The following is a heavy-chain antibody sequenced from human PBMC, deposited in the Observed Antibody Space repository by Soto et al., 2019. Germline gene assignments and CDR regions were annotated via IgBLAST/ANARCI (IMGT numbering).Heavy chain of an antibody. CDR3: VRQHSGSYYFDY. J-gene: IGHJ4*02. Sequence: EVQLVESGGGLVRPGGSLRLSCGASGFSFRDYWMTWVRQAPGKGLEWVANMNQAGSEKNYVDSVKGRFIISRDNAQNSLYLQTDSLRAEDTAVYYCVRQHSGSYYFDYWGLGTLVTVSS. CDR1: GFSFRDYW. V-gene: IGHV3-7*05. CDR2: MNQAGSEK. D-gene: IGHD1-26*01.